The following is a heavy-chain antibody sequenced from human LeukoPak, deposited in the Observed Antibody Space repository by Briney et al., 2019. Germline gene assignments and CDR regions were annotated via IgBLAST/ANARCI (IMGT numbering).Heavy chain of an antibody. CDR3: AGTYYYDSSGYYQYSL. Sequence: PSETLSLTCTVSGGSISSYYWSWIRQPPGKGLGWIGYIYYSGSTNYNPSLKSRVTRSVDTSKNQFSLQLSSVTAADTAVYYCAGTYYYDSSGYYQYSLWGQGTLVTVSS. CDR2: IYYSGST. D-gene: IGHD3-22*01. V-gene: IGHV4-59*01. J-gene: IGHJ4*02. CDR1: GGSISSYY.